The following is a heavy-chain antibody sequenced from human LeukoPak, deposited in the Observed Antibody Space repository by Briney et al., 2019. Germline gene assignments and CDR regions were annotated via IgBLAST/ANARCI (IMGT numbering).Heavy chain of an antibody. D-gene: IGHD4-17*01. CDR3: ARAGATVTRHFDY. J-gene: IGHJ4*02. Sequence: ASVKVSCKTSGYSFTTYGMSWVRQAPGQGLEWMGWISGKNGDTNSAQKLQGRVTMSTDTSTSTAYMELRSLTSDDTAVYHCARAGATVTRHFDYWGQGTLVTVSS. CDR1: GYSFTTYG. CDR2: ISGKNGDT. V-gene: IGHV1-18*01.